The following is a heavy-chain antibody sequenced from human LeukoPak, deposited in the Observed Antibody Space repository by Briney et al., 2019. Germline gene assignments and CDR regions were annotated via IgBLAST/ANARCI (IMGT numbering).Heavy chain of an antibody. CDR2: IWYDGSNK. D-gene: IGHD1-26*01. J-gene: IGHJ1*01. CDR3: AKDPYSGSRYFQH. Sequence: GGSLRLSCAASGFTFSSYGMHWVRQAPGKGLEWVAVIWYDGSNKYYADSVKGRFTIPRDNSRNTLHLQMNSLRAEDTAVYYCAKDPYSGSRYFQHWGQGTLVTVSS. V-gene: IGHV3-33*06. CDR1: GFTFSSYG.